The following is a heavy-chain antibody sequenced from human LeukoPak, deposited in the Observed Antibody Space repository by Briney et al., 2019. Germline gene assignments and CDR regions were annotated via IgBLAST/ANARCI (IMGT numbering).Heavy chain of an antibody. V-gene: IGHV3-7*01. CDR2: IKPDGSAK. D-gene: IGHD3-3*01. J-gene: IGHJ4*02. Sequence: GGSLRLSCAASGCTFNSYWMTWFRQAPGQGLEWVANIKPDGSAKYCVDSVKGRFTISRDNAKNSLYLQMNSLRVEDTAVYYCARGPGFLTDYWGQGTLVTVSS. CDR1: GCTFNSYW. CDR3: ARGPGFLTDY.